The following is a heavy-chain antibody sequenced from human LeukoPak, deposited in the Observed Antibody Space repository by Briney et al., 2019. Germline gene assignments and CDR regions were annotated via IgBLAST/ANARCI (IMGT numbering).Heavy chain of an antibody. V-gene: IGHV3-21*01. CDR2: ISSSSSYI. CDR3: ARVLRYFDWSNPLSQYYFDY. Sequence: KPGGSLRLSCAASGFSFSIYAMSWVRQAPGKGLEWVSSISSSSSYIYYADSVKGRFTISRDNAKNSLYLQMNSLRAEDTAVYYCARVLRYFDWSNPLSQYYFDYWGQGTLVTVSS. D-gene: IGHD3-9*01. CDR1: GFSFSIYA. J-gene: IGHJ4*02.